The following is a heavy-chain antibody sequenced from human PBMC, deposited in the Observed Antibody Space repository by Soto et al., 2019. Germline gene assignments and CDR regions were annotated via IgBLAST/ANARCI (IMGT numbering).Heavy chain of an antibody. CDR1: GGSISSYY. J-gene: IGHJ6*02. CDR3: AREWGDIVPAAPSYGMDV. V-gene: IGHV4-59*01. CDR2: IYYSGST. Sequence: QVQLQESGPGLVKPSETLSLTCTVSGGSISSYYWSWIRQPPGKGLEWIGYIYYSGSTNYNPSLKSRVTISVDTSKNQFSLKLSSVTAADTAVYYCAREWGDIVPAAPSYGMDVWGQGTTVTVSS. D-gene: IGHD2-2*01.